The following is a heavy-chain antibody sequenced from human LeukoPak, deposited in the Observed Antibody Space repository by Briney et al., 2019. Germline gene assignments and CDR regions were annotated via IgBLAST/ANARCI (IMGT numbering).Heavy chain of an antibody. CDR1: GFTFSSYA. J-gene: IGHJ5*02. Sequence: FGDPGGSLRLSCAASGFTFSSYAMSWVRQAPGKGLEWVSAISASGGSTYYADSVKGRFTISRDNSKNTLYLQMNSLRAEDTAVYYCANGRPDGFVVVPAAMGWFDPWGQGTLVTVSS. D-gene: IGHD2-2*01. V-gene: IGHV3-23*01. CDR3: ANGRPDGFVVVPAAMGWFDP. CDR2: ISASGGST.